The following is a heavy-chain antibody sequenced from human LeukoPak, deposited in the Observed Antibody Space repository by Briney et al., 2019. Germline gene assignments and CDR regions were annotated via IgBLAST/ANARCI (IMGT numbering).Heavy chain of an antibody. CDR2: INSDGSST. Sequence: GGSLRLSCAASGFTFSSYWMHWVRQAPGKGLVWVSRINSDGSSTSYADSVKGRFTISRDNSKNTLFLQMNSLRAEDTAVYYCAKDRSLDGGNSNGYFDSWGQGTLVTVSS. CDR3: AKDRSLDGGNSNGYFDS. V-gene: IGHV3-74*01. CDR1: GFTFSSYW. J-gene: IGHJ4*02. D-gene: IGHD4-23*01.